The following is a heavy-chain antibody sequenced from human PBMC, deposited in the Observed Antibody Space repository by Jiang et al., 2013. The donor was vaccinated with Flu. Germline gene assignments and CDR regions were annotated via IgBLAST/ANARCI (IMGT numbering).Heavy chain of an antibody. J-gene: IGHJ4*02. CDR3: AKEEYLAMWGGEDW. CDR2: TYYRSKWYN. Sequence: PGLVKPSETLSLTCAISGDSVSSNSATWNWIRQSPSRGLEWLGRTYYRSKWYNQYALSVKNRITINPDTSKNQFSLQLNSVTPEDTAIYYCAKEEYLAMWGGEDWWGQGTLVTVSS. CDR1: GDSVSSNSAT. D-gene: IGHD3/OR15-3a*01. V-gene: IGHV6-1*01.